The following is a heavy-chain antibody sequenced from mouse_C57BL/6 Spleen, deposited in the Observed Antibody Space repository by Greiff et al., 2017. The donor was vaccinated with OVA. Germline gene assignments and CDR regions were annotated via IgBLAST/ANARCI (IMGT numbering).Heavy chain of an antibody. CDR2: INPYNGGT. D-gene: IGHD1-1*01. CDR3: ARRSPFITTVVAFDY. J-gene: IGHJ2*01. CDR1: GYTFTDYY. V-gene: IGHV1-19*01. Sequence: EVQLVESGPVLVKPGASVKMSCKASGYTFTDYYMNWVKQSHGKSLEWIGVINPYNGGTSYNQKFKGKATLTVDKSSSTAYMELNSLTSEDSAVYYCARRSPFITTVVAFDYWGQGTTLTVSS.